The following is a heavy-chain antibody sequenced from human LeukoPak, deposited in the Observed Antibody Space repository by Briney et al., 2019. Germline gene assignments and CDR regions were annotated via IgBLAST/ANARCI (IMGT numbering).Heavy chain of an antibody. CDR2: ISSNGGST. Sequence: GGSLRLSCAASGFTFSSYAMHWVRQAPGKGLEYVSAISSNGGSTYYANSVKGRFTISRDNSKNTLYLQMNSLRAEDTAVYYCAKHGANYYYYYMDVWGKGTTVTVSS. J-gene: IGHJ6*03. CDR1: GFTFSSYA. CDR3: AKHGANYYYYYMDV. D-gene: IGHD4/OR15-4a*01. V-gene: IGHV3-64*01.